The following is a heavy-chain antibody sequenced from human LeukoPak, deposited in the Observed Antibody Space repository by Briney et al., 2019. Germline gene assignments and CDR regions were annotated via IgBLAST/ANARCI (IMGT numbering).Heavy chain of an antibody. CDR1: GFTFSSYA. CDR2: ISYDGSNK. J-gene: IGHJ6*02. CDR3: ARDGLGVSGWSWTNYYYYGMDV. D-gene: IGHD6-19*01. V-gene: IGHV3-30-3*01. Sequence: HPGGSLRLSCAASGFTFSSYAMHWVRQAPGKGLEWVAVISYDGSNKYYADSVKGRFTISRDNSKNTLYLQMNSLRAEDTAVYYCARDGLGVSGWSWTNYYYYGMDVWGQGTTVTVSS.